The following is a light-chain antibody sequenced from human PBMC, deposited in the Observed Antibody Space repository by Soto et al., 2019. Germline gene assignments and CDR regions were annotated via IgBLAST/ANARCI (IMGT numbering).Light chain of an antibody. Sequence: EIVLTQSPGTLSLSPGERATLSCRASQSVSSSYLAWYQQKPGQAPRLLIYGASSRATGIPDRFSGSGSGTDFTLTISSLEPEDFAVSYCQPYGSSPQWTFGQGTKVEIK. J-gene: IGKJ1*01. V-gene: IGKV3-20*01. CDR3: QPYGSSPQWT. CDR2: GAS. CDR1: QSVSSSY.